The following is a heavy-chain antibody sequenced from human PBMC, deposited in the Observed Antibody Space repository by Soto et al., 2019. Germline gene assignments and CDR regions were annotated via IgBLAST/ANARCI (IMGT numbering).Heavy chain of an antibody. V-gene: IGHV1-58*01. CDR2: IAVGSGYT. D-gene: IGHD2-8*01. Sequence: ASVKVSCKASGFTFTSSAFQWVRQARGQRLEWIGWIAVGSGYTNYAQRFQDRVTLTRDMSAATTYMELSRLTSEDTAIYYCAADATAWQQMVPSDYWGQGTLVTVSS. CDR3: AADATAWQQMVPSDY. CDR1: GFTFTSSA. J-gene: IGHJ4*02.